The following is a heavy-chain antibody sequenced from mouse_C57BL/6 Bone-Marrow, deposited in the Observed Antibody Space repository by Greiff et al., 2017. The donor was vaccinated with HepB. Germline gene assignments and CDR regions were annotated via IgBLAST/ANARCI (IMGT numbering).Heavy chain of an antibody. CDR3: AIAPHYYGSSYWYFDV. Sequence: VKLKQPGAELVKPGASVKVSCKASGYTFTSYWMHWVKQRPGQGLEWIGRIHPSDSDTNYNQKFKGKATLTVDKSSSTAYMQLSSLTSEDSAVYYCAIAPHYYGSSYWYFDVWGTGTTVTVSS. CDR1: GYTFTSYW. J-gene: IGHJ1*03. D-gene: IGHD1-1*01. V-gene: IGHV1-74*01. CDR2: IHPSDSDT.